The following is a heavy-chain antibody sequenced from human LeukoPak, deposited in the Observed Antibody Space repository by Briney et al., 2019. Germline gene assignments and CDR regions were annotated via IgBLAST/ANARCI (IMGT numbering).Heavy chain of an antibody. D-gene: IGHD3-10*01. Sequence: GGSLRLSCAASGFTYGSYALSWVRQAPGKGLEWVSGISGSGGTTYYADSVKGRFTISRDISKNTLYLQMNSLRAEDTAVYYCAKDYYGSGSYHKSSDYWGQGTLVTVSS. V-gene: IGHV3-23*01. CDR3: AKDYYGSGSYHKSSDY. J-gene: IGHJ4*02. CDR2: ISGSGGTT. CDR1: GFTYGSYA.